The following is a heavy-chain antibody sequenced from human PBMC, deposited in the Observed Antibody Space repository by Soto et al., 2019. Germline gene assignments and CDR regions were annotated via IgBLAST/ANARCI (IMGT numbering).Heavy chain of an antibody. D-gene: IGHD3-16*01. CDR1: GDSMSTNY. CDR2: IYYSGAT. CDR3: ARAMGDWGTYYYYYGMDV. Sequence: ETLSLTCNVSGDSMSTNYWSWLRQPPGKGLEWIGYIYYSGATNYNPSLKSRATISVDTSRNQFSLNLRSVTAADTAVYYCARAMGDWGTYYYYYGMDVWGQGTTVTVSS. V-gene: IGHV4-59*01. J-gene: IGHJ6*02.